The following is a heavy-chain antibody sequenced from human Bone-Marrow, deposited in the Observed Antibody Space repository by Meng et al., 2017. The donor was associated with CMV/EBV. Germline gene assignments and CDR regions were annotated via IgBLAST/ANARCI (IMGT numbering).Heavy chain of an antibody. V-gene: IGHV4-39*07. CDR2: IYYSGNT. Sequence: SETLSLTCTVSGGSISGSSYYWAWIRQPPGKGLEWIGSIYYSGNTYYNPARKSRVTISLDTSNNQFSLKLSSVTAADTAVYYCARDREEYYVFWSGFFGWFDPWGQGTLVTVSS. CDR3: ARDREEYYVFWSGFFGWFDP. J-gene: IGHJ5*02. D-gene: IGHD3-3*01. CDR1: GGSISGSSYY.